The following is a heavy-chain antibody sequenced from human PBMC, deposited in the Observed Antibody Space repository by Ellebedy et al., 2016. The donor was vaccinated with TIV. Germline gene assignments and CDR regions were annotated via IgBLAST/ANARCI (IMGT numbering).Heavy chain of an antibody. CDR1: GFTFSSYA. Sequence: GGSLRLSCSVSGFTFSSYAMHWVRQAPGKGLQYVSAISSNGVTTDYADSVEGRFTISRDNSKNTLYLQMRSLRPEDTAVYYCVKAWHSSSWYSNWFDPWGQGTPVIVSS. CDR3: VKAWHSSSWYSNWFDP. CDR2: ISSNGVTT. D-gene: IGHD6-13*01. V-gene: IGHV3-64D*09. J-gene: IGHJ5*02.